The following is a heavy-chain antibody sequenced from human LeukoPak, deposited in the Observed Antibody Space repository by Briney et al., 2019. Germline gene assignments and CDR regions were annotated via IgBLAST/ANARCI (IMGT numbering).Heavy chain of an antibody. J-gene: IGHJ6*03. CDR3: ALDSSGYSYYYYMDV. D-gene: IGHD3-22*01. CDR1: GYTFTSYG. CDR2: ISGYNGNT. Sequence: ASVKVSCKASGYTFTSYGISWVRQAPGQGLEWMGWISGYNGNTNYAQKFQGRVTITADESTSTAYMELSSLRSEDTAVYYCALDSSGYSYYYYMDVWGKGTTVTISS. V-gene: IGHV1-18*01.